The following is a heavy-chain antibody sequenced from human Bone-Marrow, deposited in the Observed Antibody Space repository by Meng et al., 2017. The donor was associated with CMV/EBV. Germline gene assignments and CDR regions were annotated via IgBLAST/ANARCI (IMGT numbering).Heavy chain of an antibody. CDR1: GFTFSDYY. V-gene: IGHV3-11*04. D-gene: IGHD6-19*01. Sequence: GESLKISCAASGFTFSDYYMGWIRQAPGKGLEWISNIGDSGSTLYYADSVKGRFTISRDNAKNTLYLQMNSLRAEDTAVYYCARVGGIAVAGTWGWGQGTLVTVSS. CDR3: ARVGGIAVAGTWG. J-gene: IGHJ4*02. CDR2: IGDSGSTL.